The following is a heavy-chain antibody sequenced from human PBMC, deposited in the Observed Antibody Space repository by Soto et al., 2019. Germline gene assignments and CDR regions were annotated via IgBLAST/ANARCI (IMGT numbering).Heavy chain of an antibody. CDR3: ARVHDYGDLYYFDY. CDR2: IKQDGSEK. J-gene: IGHJ4*02. Sequence: PGGSLRLSCAASGFTFSSYWMSWVRQAPGKGLEWVANIKQDGSEKYYVDSVKGRFTISRDNAKNSLYLQMNSLRAEDTAVYYCARVHDYGDLYYFDYWGQGTLVTVSS. CDR1: GFTFSSYW. V-gene: IGHV3-7*01. D-gene: IGHD4-17*01.